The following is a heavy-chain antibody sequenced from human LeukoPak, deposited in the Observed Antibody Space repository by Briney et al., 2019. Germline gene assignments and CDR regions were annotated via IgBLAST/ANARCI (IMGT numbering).Heavy chain of an antibody. J-gene: IGHJ4*02. Sequence: GASVKVSCKASGYTFTGYYMHWVRQAPGQGLEWMGWINPNSGGTNYAQKFQGRVTMTRDTSISTAYMELSRLRSDDTAVYYCAAQNRDGYKWNPFDYWGQGTLVTVSS. V-gene: IGHV1-2*02. CDR3: AAQNRDGYKWNPFDY. D-gene: IGHD5-24*01. CDR1: GYTFTGYY. CDR2: INPNSGGT.